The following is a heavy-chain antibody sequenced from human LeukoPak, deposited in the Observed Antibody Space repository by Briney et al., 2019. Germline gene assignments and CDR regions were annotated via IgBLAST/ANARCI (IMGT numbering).Heavy chain of an antibody. V-gene: IGHV1-2*02. CDR3: ARDSSGWSDY. J-gene: IGHJ4*02. CDR2: INPNSGGT. CDR1: GYTFTGYY. Sequence: ASVKVSCKASGYTFTGYYMHWVRQAPGQGLEWMGWINPNSGGTNYAQKLQGRVTMTRDTSISTAYMELSRLRSDDTAVYYCARDSSGWSDYWGQGTLVTVSS. D-gene: IGHD6-19*01.